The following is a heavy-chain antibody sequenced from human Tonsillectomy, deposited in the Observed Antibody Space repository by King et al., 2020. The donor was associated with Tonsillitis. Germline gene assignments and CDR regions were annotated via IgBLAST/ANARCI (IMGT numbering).Heavy chain of an antibody. CDR3: ARDQCRVLWFGELGAFDI. V-gene: IGHV4-59*01. J-gene: IGHJ3*02. CDR1: GGSISNYY. Sequence: VQLQESGPGLVRPSETLSLTCNVSGGSISNYYWSWIRQPPGKGLEWIGYIFHSGSTDYNPSLKSRVTISIDTSKNQFSLKLNSVTSADTAVYYCARDQCRVLWFGELGAFDIWGQGTMVTVAS. D-gene: IGHD3-10*01. CDR2: IFHSGST.